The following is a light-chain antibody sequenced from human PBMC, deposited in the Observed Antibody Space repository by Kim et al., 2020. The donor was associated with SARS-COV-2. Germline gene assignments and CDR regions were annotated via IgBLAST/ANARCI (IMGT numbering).Light chain of an antibody. Sequence: ALGQTVRITVQGDSLRSYYASWYQQKPGQAPVLVIYGKNNRPSGIPDRFSGSSSGNTASLTITGAQAEDEADYYCNSRDSSGNHLVFGTGTKVTVL. CDR2: GKN. CDR1: SLRSYY. CDR3: NSRDSSGNHLV. V-gene: IGLV3-19*01. J-gene: IGLJ1*01.